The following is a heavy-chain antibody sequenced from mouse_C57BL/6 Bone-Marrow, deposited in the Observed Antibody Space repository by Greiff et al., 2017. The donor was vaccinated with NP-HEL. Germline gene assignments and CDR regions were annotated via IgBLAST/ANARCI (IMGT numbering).Heavy chain of an antibody. CDR3: AIAITTVVVLQGYFDV. V-gene: IGHV1-74*01. D-gene: IGHD1-1*01. Sequence: QVQLQQPGAELVKPGASVKVSCTASGFTFTSYWMHWVKQSPGQGLEWIGRIHPSDSDTNYTQKFKGKATLTVDKSSSTAYMQHSSLTSANSAVYYCAIAITTVVVLQGYFDVWGTGTTVTVSS. CDR1: GFTFTSYW. CDR2: IHPSDSDT. J-gene: IGHJ1*03.